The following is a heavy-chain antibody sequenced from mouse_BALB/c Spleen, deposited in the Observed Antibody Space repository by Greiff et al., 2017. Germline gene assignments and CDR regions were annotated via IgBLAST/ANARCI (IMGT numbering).Heavy chain of an antibody. V-gene: IGHV1-18*01. D-gene: IGHD1-1*01. Sequence: EVQVVESGPELVKPGASVKIPCKASGYTFTDYNMDWVKPSHGKSLEWIGDINPNNGGTIYNQKFKGKATLTVDKSSSTAYMELRSLTSEDTAVYYCARLEGSYDWYFDVWGAGTTVTVSS. CDR3: ARLEGSYDWYFDV. CDR1: GYTFTDYN. CDR2: INPNNGGT. J-gene: IGHJ1*01.